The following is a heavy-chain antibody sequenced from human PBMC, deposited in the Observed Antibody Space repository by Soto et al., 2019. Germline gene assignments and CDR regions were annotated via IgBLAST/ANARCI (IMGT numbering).Heavy chain of an antibody. CDR2: IYYSGST. Sequence: QVQLQESGPGLVKPSQTLSLTCTVSGGSISSGDYYWSWIRQPPGKGLEWIGYIYYSGSTYYNPSLKSRVTISVDTSKNQFSLKLSSVTAADTAVYYCARGWFSSVNRQPPYYYYYGMDVWGQGTTVTVSS. D-gene: IGHD6-19*01. J-gene: IGHJ6*02. V-gene: IGHV4-30-4*01. CDR1: GGSISSGDYY. CDR3: ARGWFSSVNRQPPYYYYYGMDV.